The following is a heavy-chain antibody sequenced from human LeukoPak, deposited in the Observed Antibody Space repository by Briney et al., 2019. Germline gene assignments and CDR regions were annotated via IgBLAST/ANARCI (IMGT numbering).Heavy chain of an antibody. CDR1: GFTFSSYA. J-gene: IGHJ4*02. V-gene: IGHV3-23*01. CDR3: AKTTTGYSSGRYPGWPVDY. Sequence: PGGSLRLSCAASGFTFSSYAMSGSGGSTYYADSVKGRFTISRDNSKNMVYLQVNSLRAEDTAVYYCAKTTTGYSSGRYPGWPVDYWGQETLVTVSS. CDR2: GSGGST. D-gene: IGHD6-19*01.